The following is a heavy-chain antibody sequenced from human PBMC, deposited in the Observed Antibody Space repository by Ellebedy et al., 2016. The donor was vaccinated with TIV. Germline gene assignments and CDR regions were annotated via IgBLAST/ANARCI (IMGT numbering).Heavy chain of an antibody. D-gene: IGHD3-10*01. V-gene: IGHV3-30-3*01. CDR1: GFTLSNYA. CDR2: ISYDGSDT. CDR3: ASDPYYHCSGRYKGFDY. Sequence: GGSLRLXCTGSGFTLSNYAMHWVRQAPGQGLEWVAVISYDGSDTHYADSVKGRFTISRDNSKDTLYLQMNRLRTEDTAVYFCASDPYYHCSGRYKGFDYWGQGTLVTVSS. J-gene: IGHJ4*01.